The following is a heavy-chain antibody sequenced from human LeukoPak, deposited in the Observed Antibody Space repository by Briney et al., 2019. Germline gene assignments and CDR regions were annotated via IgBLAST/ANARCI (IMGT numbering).Heavy chain of an antibody. D-gene: IGHD3-22*01. J-gene: IGHJ5*02. CDR1: GASITNHY. Sequence: ASETLSLTCSVSGASITNHYWTWIRQPPGKGLEWLGYIFYSGSTKYNPSLKSRVTISLDTSKNQFSLRLTSVTAADTAVYYCATETLYDSSGYYRAWGQGTLVTVSS. CDR2: IFYSGST. CDR3: ATETLYDSSGYYRA. V-gene: IGHV4-59*11.